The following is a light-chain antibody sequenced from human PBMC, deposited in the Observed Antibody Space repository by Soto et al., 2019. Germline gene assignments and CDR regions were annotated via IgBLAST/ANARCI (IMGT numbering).Light chain of an antibody. Sequence: EIVLTQSPATLSLSPGERATLSCRASQSVSSYLAWYQQKSGQARRLLIYDASNRATGIPARFSGSGSGTDFTLTISSLEPEDFAVYYCQQRSNWPPITFGKGTRLEIK. J-gene: IGKJ5*01. CDR1: QSVSSY. V-gene: IGKV3-11*01. CDR3: QQRSNWPPIT. CDR2: DAS.